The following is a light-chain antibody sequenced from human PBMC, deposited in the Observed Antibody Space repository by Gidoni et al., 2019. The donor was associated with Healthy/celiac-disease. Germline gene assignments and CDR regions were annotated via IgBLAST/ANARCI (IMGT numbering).Light chain of an antibody. Sequence: IVMTQSPLSLPVTPGEPASISCRSGQSLLHSNGYNYLDWYLQKPGQSPQLLIYLGSNRASGVPDRFSGSGSGTDFTLQIGRVEAEDVGIYYCMQSRQSPFTFGPGTKVDIK. CDR1: QSLLHSNGYNY. V-gene: IGKV2-28*01. CDR2: LGS. J-gene: IGKJ3*01. CDR3: MQSRQSPFT.